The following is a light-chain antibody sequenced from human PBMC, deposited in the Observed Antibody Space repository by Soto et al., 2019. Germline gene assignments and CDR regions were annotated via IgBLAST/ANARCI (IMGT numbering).Light chain of an antibody. CDR1: QSVSSY. CDR2: DAS. CDR3: QQRSYSIFT. V-gene: IGKV3-11*01. Sequence: EIVLTQSPATLSLSPGERATLSCRASQSVSSYLAWYQQKPGQAPRLLIYDASTRATGIPARFSGSGSGTDFTLTISSLEPEDFAVYYCQQRSYSIFTFGPGTKLDIK. J-gene: IGKJ3*01.